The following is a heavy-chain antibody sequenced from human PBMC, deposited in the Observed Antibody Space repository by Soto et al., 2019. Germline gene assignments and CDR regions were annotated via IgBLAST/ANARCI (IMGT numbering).Heavy chain of an antibody. J-gene: IGHJ2*01. Sequence: QVQLVQSGAEVKKPGASVKVSCKASGYTFTSYAMHWVRQAPGQRLEWMGWINAGNGNTKYSQKVQGRVTITRDTSASTAYMELSSLRSEDTAVYYCASSIAAAGSYWYFDLWGRGTLVTVSS. V-gene: IGHV1-3*01. CDR3: ASSIAAAGSYWYFDL. D-gene: IGHD6-13*01. CDR2: INAGNGNT. CDR1: GYTFTSYA.